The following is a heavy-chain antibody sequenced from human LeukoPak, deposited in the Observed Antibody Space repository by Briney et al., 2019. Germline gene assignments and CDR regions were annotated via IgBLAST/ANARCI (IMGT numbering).Heavy chain of an antibody. V-gene: IGHV3-11*04. Sequence: GGSLRLSCAASGFTFSDYYMSWIRQAPGKGLGWVSYISSSGSTIYYADSVKGRFTISRDNAKNSLYLQMNSLRAEDTAVYYCARPPGPHYYYYMDVWGKGTTVTVSS. J-gene: IGHJ6*03. CDR2: ISSSGSTI. CDR1: GFTFSDYY. CDR3: ARPPGPHYYYYMDV.